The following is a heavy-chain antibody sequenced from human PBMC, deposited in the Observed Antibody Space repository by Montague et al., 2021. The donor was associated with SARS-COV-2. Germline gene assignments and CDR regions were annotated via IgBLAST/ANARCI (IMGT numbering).Heavy chain of an antibody. CDR3: VRGAEEAHFAMDA. Sequence: SETLSLTCIVSGGFISDSYHWAWIRQAPGKGLEWLGSLYRSGSVYSNPSLKSRVSISVDKSKNHFSLRLTSATTAETAVYYCVRGAEEAHFAMDAWGQGTTVTVSS. CDR1: GGFISDSYH. V-gene: IGHV4-39*02. D-gene: IGHD3-10*01. J-gene: IGHJ6*02. CDR2: LYRSGSV.